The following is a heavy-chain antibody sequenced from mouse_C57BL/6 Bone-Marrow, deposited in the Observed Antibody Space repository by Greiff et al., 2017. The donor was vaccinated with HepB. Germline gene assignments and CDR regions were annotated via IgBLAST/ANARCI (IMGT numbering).Heavy chain of an antibody. V-gene: IGHV1-63*01. J-gene: IGHJ4*01. D-gene: IGHD2-4*01. CDR3: ARDYDYGGAMDY. CDR2: IYPGGGYT. CDR1: GYTFTNYW. Sequence: VQLQQSGAELVRPGPSVKMSCTASGYTFTNYWIGWAKQRPEHGLEWFGDIYPGGGYTNYNEKFKGKATLTADKSSSTAYMQFSSLTSEDSAIYYCARDYDYGGAMDYWGQGTSVTVSS.